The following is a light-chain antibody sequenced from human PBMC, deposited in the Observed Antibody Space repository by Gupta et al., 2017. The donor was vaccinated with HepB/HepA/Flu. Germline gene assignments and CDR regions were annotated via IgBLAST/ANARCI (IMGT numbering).Light chain of an antibody. CDR3: QQFNTYPFT. CDR1: QDINSH. CDR2: SAS. V-gene: IGKV1-9*01. J-gene: IGKJ5*01. Sequence: DIPLNQSPSFLSASVGDRVTITCRASQDINSHLIWYQQKPGKAPKLLIYSASTLQSGVPSRFSGSGSGTEFTLTISSLQPEDFATYYCQQFNTYPFTFGQGTRLDIK.